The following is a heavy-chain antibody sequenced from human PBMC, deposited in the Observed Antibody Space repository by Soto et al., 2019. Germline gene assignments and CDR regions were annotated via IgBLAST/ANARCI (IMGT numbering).Heavy chain of an antibody. D-gene: IGHD4-17*01. J-gene: IGHJ4*02. CDR1: VFTFDDYA. CDR2: ISWNSGSI. CDR3: AKDIGATVTPPLYFDY. V-gene: IGHV3-9*01. Sequence: GGSLRLSCAASVFTFDDYAMHWVRQAPGKGLEWVSGISWNSGSIGYADSVKGRFTISRDNAKNSLYLQMNSLRAEDTALYYCAKDIGATVTPPLYFDYWGQGTLVTVSS.